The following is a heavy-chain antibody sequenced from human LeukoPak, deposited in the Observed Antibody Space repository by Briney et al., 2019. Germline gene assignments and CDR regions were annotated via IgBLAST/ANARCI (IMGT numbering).Heavy chain of an antibody. D-gene: IGHD1-26*01. CDR3: ARESGSYCFDY. J-gene: IGHJ4*02. Sequence: GGSLRLSCSASGFTFSSYNMNWVRQAPGKGLEWVAVISYDGSNKYYADSVKGRFTISRDNSKNTLYLQMNSLRAEDTAVYYCARESGSYCFDYWGQGTLVTVSS. CDR2: ISYDGSNK. CDR1: GFTFSSYN. V-gene: IGHV3-30*03.